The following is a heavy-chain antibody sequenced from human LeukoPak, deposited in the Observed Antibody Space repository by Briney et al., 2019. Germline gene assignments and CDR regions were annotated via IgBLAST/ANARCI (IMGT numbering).Heavy chain of an antibody. CDR2: INHSGST. CDR3: ASHYYDFWSGLDY. V-gene: IGHV4-34*01. CDR1: GGSFSGYY. J-gene: IGHJ4*02. D-gene: IGHD3-3*01. Sequence: KSSETLSLTCAVYGGSFSGYYWCWIRQPPGKGLEWIGEINHSGSTNYNPSLKSRVTISVDTSKNQFSLKLSSVTAADTAVYYCASHYYDFWSGLDYWGQGTLVTVSS.